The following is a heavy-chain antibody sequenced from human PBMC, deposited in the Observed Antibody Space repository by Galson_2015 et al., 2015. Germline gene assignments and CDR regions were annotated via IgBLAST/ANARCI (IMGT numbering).Heavy chain of an antibody. Sequence: SLRLSCAASGFTFSNNAMSWVRQAPGKGLEWVSAISISGGNTYYADSVKGRFTISKDNSKNTLYLQMNSLRAEDTAIYYCAKHPGDWYNLGFDSWGHGSLVNVSS. CDR2: ISISGGNT. V-gene: IGHV3-23*01. D-gene: IGHD1/OR15-1a*01. J-gene: IGHJ4*01. CDR3: AKHPGDWYNLGFDS. CDR1: GFTFSNNA.